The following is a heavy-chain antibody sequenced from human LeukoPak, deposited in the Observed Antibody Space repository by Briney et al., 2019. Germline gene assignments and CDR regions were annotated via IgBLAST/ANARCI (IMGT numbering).Heavy chain of an antibody. D-gene: IGHD2-15*01. Sequence: GGSLRLSCAASGFTFSSYAMSWVRLAPGKGLEWVSAISGSGGSTYYADCVEGRFTISRDNSKNSLYLKMNSLRAEDTAVFYCAKSFLLVVAVREFYSWGQGTLVTVSS. CDR1: GFTFSSYA. CDR3: AKSFLLVVAVREFYS. J-gene: IGHJ4*02. V-gene: IGHV3-23*01. CDR2: ISGSGGST.